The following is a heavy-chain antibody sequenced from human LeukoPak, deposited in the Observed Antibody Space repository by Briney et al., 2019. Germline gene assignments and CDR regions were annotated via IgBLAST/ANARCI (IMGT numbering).Heavy chain of an antibody. V-gene: IGHV4-39*07. CDR3: ARVRGYSSSWFNY. D-gene: IGHD6-13*01. CDR1: GGSITSSSYY. Sequence: PSETLSLTCTVSGGSITSSSYYWGWIRQPPGKGLEWIGSMYYSGSTYYNPSLKSRVTMSVDTSKNQFSLKLTSVTAADTAVYYCARVRGYSSSWFNYWGQGTLVTVSS. J-gene: IGHJ4*02. CDR2: MYYSGST.